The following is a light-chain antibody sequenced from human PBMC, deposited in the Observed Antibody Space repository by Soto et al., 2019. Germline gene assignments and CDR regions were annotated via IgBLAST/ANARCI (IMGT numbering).Light chain of an antibody. CDR2: KAS. J-gene: IGKJ1*01. Sequence: DIQMTQSPSTLSASVGDRVTITCRASQSISVWLAWYQQKAGKAPNLLLYKASRLESGVPSRFSGSGSETEFTVTISGLQPGDSATDYCQQYNSYSPTFGQGTKVEVK. CDR3: QQYNSYSPT. CDR1: QSISVW. V-gene: IGKV1-5*03.